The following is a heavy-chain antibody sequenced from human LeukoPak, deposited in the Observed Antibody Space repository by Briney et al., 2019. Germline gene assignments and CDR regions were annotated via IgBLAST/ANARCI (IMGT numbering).Heavy chain of an antibody. CDR1: GFTFSSYG. CDR3: AKDLGI. D-gene: IGHD3-16*01. Sequence: PGRSLRLSCAASGFTFSSYGMHWVRLAPGKGLEWVAVISYDGSNKYYADSVKGRFTISRDNSKNTLYLQMNSLRAEDTAVYYCAKDLGIWGQGTMVTVSS. V-gene: IGHV3-30*18. CDR2: ISYDGSNK. J-gene: IGHJ3*02.